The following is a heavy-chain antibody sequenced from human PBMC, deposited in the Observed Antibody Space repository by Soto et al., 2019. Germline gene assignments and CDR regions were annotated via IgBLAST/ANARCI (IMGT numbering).Heavy chain of an antibody. D-gene: IGHD3-22*01. CDR1: GYTFTSYY. CDR2: INPSGGST. Sequence: WASVKVSCKASGYTFTSYYMHWVRQAPGQGLEWMGIINPSGGSTSYAQKFQGRVTMTRDTSTSTVYMELSSLRSEDTAVYYCAREDAYYYDSSGPVGLGWGMDVWGQGTTVTVSS. J-gene: IGHJ6*02. V-gene: IGHV1-46*01. CDR3: AREDAYYYDSSGPVGLGWGMDV.